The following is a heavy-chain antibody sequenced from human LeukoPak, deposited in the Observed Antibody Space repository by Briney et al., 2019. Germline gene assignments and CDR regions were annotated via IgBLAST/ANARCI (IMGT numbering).Heavy chain of an antibody. D-gene: IGHD3-10*02. CDR2: IRSKALYGTS. Sequence: GGSLRLSCTGSGFRFGGYAVSWVRQAPGKGLEWVGFIRSKALYGTSEYAASVEGGFSISRDDSNSIAYLQMNSLKTEDTAVYFCVRESVRDYYFDYWGQGTLVTVSS. J-gene: IGHJ4*02. CDR1: GFRFGGYA. V-gene: IGHV3-49*04. CDR3: VRESVRDYYFDY.